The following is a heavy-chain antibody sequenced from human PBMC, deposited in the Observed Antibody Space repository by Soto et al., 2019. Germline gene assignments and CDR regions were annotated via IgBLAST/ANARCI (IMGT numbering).Heavy chain of an antibody. CDR2: INHSGST. D-gene: IGHD6-25*01. J-gene: IGHJ6*03. CDR3: AGRRQPRDSSGYYYYYYMDV. Sequence: PSETLSLTCAVYGGSFSGYYWSWIRQPPGKGLEWIGEINHSGSTNYNPSLKSRVTISVDTSKNQFSLKLSSVTAADTAVYYCAGRRQPRDSSGYYYYYYMDVWGKGTTVTVSS. V-gene: IGHV4-34*01. CDR1: GGSFSGYY.